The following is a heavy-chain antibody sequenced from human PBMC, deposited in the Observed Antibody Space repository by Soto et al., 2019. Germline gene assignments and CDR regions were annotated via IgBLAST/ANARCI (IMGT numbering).Heavy chain of an antibody. CDR3: ARASPPFNWFDR. CDR1: GYTFTDYY. V-gene: IGHV1-2*02. J-gene: IGHJ5*02. Sequence: GASVKVSCKASGYTFTDYYMEWVRQAPGQGLEWMGWINLNSGDTNFAQQFQGRVTMTRDTSITTAYMDLTRLISDDTAVYYCARASPPFNWFDRWGQGPLVTVSS. D-gene: IGHD5-12*01. CDR2: INLNSGDT.